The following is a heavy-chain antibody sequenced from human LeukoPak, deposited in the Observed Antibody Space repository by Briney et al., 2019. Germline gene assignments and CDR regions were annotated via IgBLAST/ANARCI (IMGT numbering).Heavy chain of an antibody. J-gene: IGHJ3*02. V-gene: IGHV1-2*02. CDR1: GYTFTGYS. CDR2: IKPNSGDT. Sequence: ASVKVSCKASGYTFTGYSIHWVRQAPGQGLEWMGWIKPNSGDTNYAQHSLGRVTMTSDTAIRTVYMELSRLRSDDTAVYYCARDLPLSDAYDIWGQGTMVTVSS. CDR3: ARDLPLSDAYDI.